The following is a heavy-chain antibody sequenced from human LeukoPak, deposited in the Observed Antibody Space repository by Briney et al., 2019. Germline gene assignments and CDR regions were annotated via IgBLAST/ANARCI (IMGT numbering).Heavy chain of an antibody. CDR2: IYHSGST. D-gene: IGHD5-18*01. Sequence: PSETLSLTCAVSGGSISSSNWWSWVRQPPGKGLEWIGEIYHSGSTNYNPSLKSRVTISVDKSKNQFSLKLSSVTAADTAVYYCARGGGYSYGYGMFDYWGQGTLVTVSS. V-gene: IGHV4-4*02. CDR3: ARGGGYSYGYGMFDY. J-gene: IGHJ4*02. CDR1: GGSISSSNW.